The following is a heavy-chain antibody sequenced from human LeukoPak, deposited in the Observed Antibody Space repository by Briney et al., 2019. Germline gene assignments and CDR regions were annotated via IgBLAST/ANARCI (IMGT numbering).Heavy chain of an antibody. CDR1: GGTFSSYA. CDR2: IIPILGIA. D-gene: IGHD5-24*01. CDR3: ARGEMATIRVRGYYGMDV. V-gene: IGHV1-69*04. Sequence: GASVKVSCKASGGTFSSYAISWVRQAPGQGLEWMGRIIPILGIANYAQKFQGRVTITADKSTSTAYMELSSLRSEDTAVYYCARGEMATIRVRGYYGMDVWGQGTTVTVSS. J-gene: IGHJ6*02.